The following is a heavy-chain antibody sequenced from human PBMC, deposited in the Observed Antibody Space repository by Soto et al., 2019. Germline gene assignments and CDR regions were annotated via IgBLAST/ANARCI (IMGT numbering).Heavy chain of an antibody. CDR2: ISAYNGNT. V-gene: IGHV1-18*01. J-gene: IGHJ6*03. D-gene: IGHD2-15*01. CDR3: ARDAPRKYCSGGSCYSDYYYYYMDV. Sequence: QVQLVQSGAEVKKPGASVKVSCKASGYTFTSYGISWVRQAPGQGLECMGWISAYNGNTNYAQKLQGRVTMTTDTSTSNAYMELRSLRSDDTAVYYCARDAPRKYCSGGSCYSDYYYYYMDVWGKGTTVTVSS. CDR1: GYTFTSYG.